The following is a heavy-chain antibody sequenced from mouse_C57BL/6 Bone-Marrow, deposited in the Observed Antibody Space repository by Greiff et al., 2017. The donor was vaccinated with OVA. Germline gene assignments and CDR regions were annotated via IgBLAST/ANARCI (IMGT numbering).Heavy chain of an antibody. J-gene: IGHJ1*03. V-gene: IGHV1-81*01. Sequence: VKLQESGAELARPGASVKLSCKASGYTFTSYGISWVKQRTGQGLEWIGEIYPRSGNTYYNEKFKGKATLTADKSSSTAYMELRSLTSEDSAVYFCARPTIVTGSWYFDVWGTGTTVTVSS. CDR2: IYPRSGNT. CDR1: GYTFTSYG. CDR3: ARPTIVTGSWYFDV. D-gene: IGHD2-5*01.